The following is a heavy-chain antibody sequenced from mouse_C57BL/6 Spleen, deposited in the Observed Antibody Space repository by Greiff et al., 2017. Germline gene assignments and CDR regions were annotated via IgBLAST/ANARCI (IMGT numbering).Heavy chain of an antibody. CDR1: GYTFTSYW. CDR2: IYPGNSDT. V-gene: IGHV1-5*01. D-gene: IGHD1-1*01. CDR3: ARNYGSSPAFDD. J-gene: IGHJ2*01. Sequence: EVQLQQSGTVLARPGASVKMSCKTSGYTFTSYWMHWVKQRPGQGLEWIGAIYPGNSDTSYNQKFKGKAKLTAVTSASTAYMELSSLTNEDSAVYYCARNYGSSPAFDDWGKGTTLTVSS.